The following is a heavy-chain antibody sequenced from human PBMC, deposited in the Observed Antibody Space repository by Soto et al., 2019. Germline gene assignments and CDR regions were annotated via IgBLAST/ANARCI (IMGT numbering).Heavy chain of an antibody. CDR3: VLEGCRRTGYYALDL. J-gene: IGHJ4*02. Sequence: EAQLVQSGGGLVQPGGSLQLSCAASGFTFGGSPVHWVRQASGKGLEWVGRIRSDSASSAIAYAASVRGRFTLSRYDSKNAAYLQVHSLEVEDTSLYDCVLEGCRRTGYYALDLWGQGILVTVSS. CDR1: GFTFGGSP. V-gene: IGHV3-73*01. CDR2: IRSDSASSAI. D-gene: IGHD2-2*01.